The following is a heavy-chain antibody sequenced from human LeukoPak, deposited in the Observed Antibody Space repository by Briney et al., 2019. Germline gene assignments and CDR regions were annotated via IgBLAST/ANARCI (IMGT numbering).Heavy chain of an antibody. CDR2: MNPNSGNT. CDR1: GYTFTSYD. V-gene: IGHV1-8*01. CDR3: ARDRRLQLWFPSANAFDI. Sequence: GASVKVSCKASGYTFTSYDINWVRQATGQGLEWMGWMNPNSGNTGYAQKFQGRVTMTRNTSISTAYMELSSLRSEGTAVYYCARDRRLQLWFPSANAFDIWGQGTMVTVSS. D-gene: IGHD5-18*01. J-gene: IGHJ3*02.